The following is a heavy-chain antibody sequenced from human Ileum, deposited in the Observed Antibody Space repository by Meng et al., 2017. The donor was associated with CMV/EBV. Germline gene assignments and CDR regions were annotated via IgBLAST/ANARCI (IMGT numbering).Heavy chain of an antibody. V-gene: IGHV1-18*01. D-gene: IGHD1-26*01. CDR2: ISAYNGNT. CDR1: GYTFTSYG. Sequence: ASVKVSCKASGYTFTSYGISWVRQAPGQGLEWMGWISAYNGNTNYAQKLQGRVTMTTDTSTSTAYMELRSLRSDDTAVYYCVRDWECIARSDFFDIWGQGTTVTVSS. J-gene: IGHJ3*02. CDR3: VRDWECIARSDFFDI.